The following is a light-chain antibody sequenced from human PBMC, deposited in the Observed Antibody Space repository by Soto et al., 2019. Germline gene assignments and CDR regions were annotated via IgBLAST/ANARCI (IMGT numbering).Light chain of an antibody. V-gene: IGKV1-39*01. Sequence: DIQMTQSPSSLSASVGDRVTITCRASQSISSYLNWYQQKPGKAPKLLIYAASSLQSGVPSRFSGSGSGTDFTLTISSLQPEDFATYYCQQSYSNPPVTFGQGTKVDIK. CDR2: AAS. J-gene: IGKJ1*01. CDR1: QSISSY. CDR3: QQSYSNPPVT.